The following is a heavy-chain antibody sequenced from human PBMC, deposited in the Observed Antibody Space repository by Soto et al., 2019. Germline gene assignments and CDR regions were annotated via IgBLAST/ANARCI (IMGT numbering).Heavy chain of an antibody. D-gene: IGHD1-1*01. CDR1: GYIFSVYY. V-gene: IGHV1-2*02. CDR3: ARDGFVVDLWNPMWFDS. Sequence: ASVKVSCKTSGYIFSVYYMHWVRQAPGQGLEWMGWINPNGGVTSYAQKFQGRAPMSRDTSITTVYMELRRLTSDDTAMYYCARDGFVVDLWNPMWFDSWGQGTQVTVSS. CDR2: INPNGGVT. J-gene: IGHJ5*01.